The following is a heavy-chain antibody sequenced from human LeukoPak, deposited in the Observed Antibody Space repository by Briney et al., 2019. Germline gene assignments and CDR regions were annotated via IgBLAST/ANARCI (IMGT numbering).Heavy chain of an antibody. D-gene: IGHD4-17*01. CDR1: GGSISSSSYY. V-gene: IGHV4-39*01. J-gene: IGHJ4*02. CDR3: ASFEDYGDPIFDY. Sequence: SETLSLTCTVSGGSISSSSYYWGWIRQPPGKGLEWIGSIYYSGSTYYNPPLKSRVTISVDTSKNQFSLKLSSVTAADTAVYYCASFEDYGDPIFDYWGQGTLVTVSS. CDR2: IYYSGST.